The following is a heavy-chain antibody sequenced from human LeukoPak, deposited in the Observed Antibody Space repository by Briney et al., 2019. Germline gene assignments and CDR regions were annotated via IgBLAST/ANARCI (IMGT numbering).Heavy chain of an antibody. J-gene: IGHJ3*02. CDR1: GGTFSSYA. CDR2: IIPILGIA. D-gene: IGHD5-24*01. V-gene: IGHV1-69*04. CDR3: ARVAKVEMATIRDAFDI. Sequence: GASVKVSCKASGGTFSSYAISWVRQAPGQGLEWMGRIIPILGIANYAQKFQGRVTITADKSTSTAYMELSSLRSEDTAVYYCARVAKVEMATIRDAFDIWGQGTMVTVSS.